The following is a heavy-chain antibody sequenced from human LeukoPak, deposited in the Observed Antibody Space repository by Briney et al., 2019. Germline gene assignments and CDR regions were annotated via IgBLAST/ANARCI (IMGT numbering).Heavy chain of an antibody. CDR2: IYYSGST. J-gene: IGHJ4*02. CDR3: ARVGDGYNQSDY. V-gene: IGHV4-39*01. D-gene: IGHD5-24*01. Sequence: SETLSLTCTVSGGSISSSSYYWGWIRQPPGKGLEWIGSIYYSGSTYYNPSLKSRVIISVDTSKNQFSLKLSSVTAADTAVYYCARVGDGYNQSDYWGQGTLVTVSS. CDR1: GGSISSSSYY.